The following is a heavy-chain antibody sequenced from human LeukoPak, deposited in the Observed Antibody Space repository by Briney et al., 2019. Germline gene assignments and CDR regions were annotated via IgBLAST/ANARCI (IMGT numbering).Heavy chain of an antibody. Sequence: SVKVSCKASGGTFSSYAISWVRQAPGQGLEWMGRIIPILGIANYAQKFQGRVTITADKSTSTAYMELSSLRFEDTAVYYCARAGSGELDYWGQGTLVTVSS. CDR2: IIPILGIA. D-gene: IGHD1-14*01. CDR3: ARAGSGELDY. J-gene: IGHJ4*02. CDR1: GGTFSSYA. V-gene: IGHV1-69*04.